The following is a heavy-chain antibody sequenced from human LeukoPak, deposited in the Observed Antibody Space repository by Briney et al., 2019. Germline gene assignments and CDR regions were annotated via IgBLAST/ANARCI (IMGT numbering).Heavy chain of an antibody. Sequence: SETLSLTCTVSGGSISGHYWNWIRQSPEKGLEWIGYIYYSGTINYNPSLKARVTMSIDTSKNQFSLKLSSVTAADTAIYYCAKSKSLGLQYFDNWGQGTLATVSS. V-gene: IGHV4-59*11. D-gene: IGHD1-7*01. J-gene: IGHJ4*02. CDR2: IYYSGTI. CDR1: GGSISGHY. CDR3: AKSKSLGLQYFDN.